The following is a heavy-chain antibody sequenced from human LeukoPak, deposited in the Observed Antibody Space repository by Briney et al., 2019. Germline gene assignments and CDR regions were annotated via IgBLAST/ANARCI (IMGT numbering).Heavy chain of an antibody. CDR3: ARVRGDYYGSGIGNWFDP. CDR2: INHSGST. CDR1: GGSFSDYY. D-gene: IGHD3-10*01. J-gene: IGHJ5*02. V-gene: IGHV4-34*01. Sequence: SETLSLTCAVYGGSFSDYYWSWIRQPPGKGLEWIGEINHSGSTNYNPSLESRVTISVDTSKNQFSLKLSSVTAADTAVYYCARVRGDYYGSGIGNWFDPWGQGTLVTVSS.